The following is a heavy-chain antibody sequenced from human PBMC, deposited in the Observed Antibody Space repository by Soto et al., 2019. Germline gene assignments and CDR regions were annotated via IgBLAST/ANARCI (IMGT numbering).Heavy chain of an antibody. CDR2: ISSSSSTI. J-gene: IGHJ6*03. CDR3: ARDGSSFYYYYYMDV. D-gene: IGHD2-15*01. CDR1: GFTFSSYS. V-gene: IGHV3-48*01. Sequence: GGSLRLSCAASGFTFSSYSMNWVRQAPGKGLEWVSYISSSSSTIYYADSVKGRFTISRDNAKNSLYLQMNSLRAEDTAVYYCARDGSSFYYYYYMDVWGKGTTVTVSS.